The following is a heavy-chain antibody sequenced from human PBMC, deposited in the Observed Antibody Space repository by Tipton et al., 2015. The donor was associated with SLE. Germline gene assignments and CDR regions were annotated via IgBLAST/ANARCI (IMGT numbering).Heavy chain of an antibody. D-gene: IGHD4-11*01. CDR3: AKDGPYSNFDAFDI. Sequence: RSLRLSCAASGFTFSSYAMHWVRQAPGKGLEWVAVISYDGSNKYYADSVKGRFTISRDNSKNTLYLQMNSLRAEDTAVYYCAKDGPYSNFDAFDIWGQGTMVTVSS. CDR2: ISYDGSNK. V-gene: IGHV3-30-3*01. CDR1: GFTFSSYA. J-gene: IGHJ3*02.